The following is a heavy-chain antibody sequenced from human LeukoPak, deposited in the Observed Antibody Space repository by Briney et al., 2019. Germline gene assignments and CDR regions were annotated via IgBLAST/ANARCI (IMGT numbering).Heavy chain of an antibody. CDR3: ARTRYYYNSRSYGAPYYFDY. D-gene: IGHD3-10*01. CDR1: GGSISSSSHY. CDR2: MCYSGST. Sequence: SETLSLTCTVSGGSISSSSHYWGWIRQPPGKGLEWIGSMCYSGSTYYNPSLKSRVTISVDTSKNQFSLKLSSVTAADTAVYYCARTRYYYNSRSYGAPYYFDYWGQGTLVTVSS. J-gene: IGHJ4*02. V-gene: IGHV4-39*01.